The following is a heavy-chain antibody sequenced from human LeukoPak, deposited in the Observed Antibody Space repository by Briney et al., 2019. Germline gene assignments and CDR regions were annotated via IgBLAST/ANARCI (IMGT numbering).Heavy chain of an antibody. J-gene: IGHJ4*02. CDR1: GGSVSSGVYY. V-gene: IGHV4-61*08. CDR2: ISYSGTN. CDR3: AGSANYYAH. Sequence: SETLSLTCTVSGGSVSSGVYYWSWVRQPPGKGLEWIGYISYSGTNNYSPSLRSRVTISADTSKNQFSLQLNSVTPEDTAMYYCAGSANYYAHWGQGTLVTVSS.